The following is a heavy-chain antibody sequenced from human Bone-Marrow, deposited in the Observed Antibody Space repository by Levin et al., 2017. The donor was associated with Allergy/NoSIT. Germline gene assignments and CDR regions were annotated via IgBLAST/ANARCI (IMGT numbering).Heavy chain of an antibody. CDR3: ARGRVYGDYVRCAWFDP. V-gene: IGHV1-8*01. CDR2: MNPNSGNT. Sequence: VASVKVSCKASGYTFTSYDINWVRQATGQGLEWMGWMNPNSGNTGYAQKFQGRVTMTRNTSISTAYMELSSLRSEDTAVYYCARGRVYGDYVRCAWFDPWGQGTLVTVSS. J-gene: IGHJ5*02. D-gene: IGHD4-17*01. CDR1: GYTFTSYD.